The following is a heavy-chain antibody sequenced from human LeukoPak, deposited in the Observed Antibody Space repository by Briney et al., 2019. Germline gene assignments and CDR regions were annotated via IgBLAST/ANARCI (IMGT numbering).Heavy chain of an antibody. Sequence: PGGSLRLSCAASGFTFSSYEMNWVRQAPGKGLEWVSYISSSGSTIYYADSVKGRFTISRDNSKNTLYLQMNSLRAEDTAVYYCARFSIAAAGVFDYWGQGTLVTVSS. CDR1: GFTFSSYE. CDR2: ISSSGSTI. J-gene: IGHJ4*02. CDR3: ARFSIAAAGVFDY. V-gene: IGHV3-48*03. D-gene: IGHD6-13*01.